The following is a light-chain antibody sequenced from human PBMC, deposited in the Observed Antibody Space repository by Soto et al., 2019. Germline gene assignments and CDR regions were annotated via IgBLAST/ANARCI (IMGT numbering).Light chain of an antibody. Sequence: IVLTQSPGTLSLSPGERATLSCRASQSVTTQLAWYQQKPGQAPRLIIHGASSRATGVPDRITGSGSGTDFTLSISRLEPEDFAVYYCQQRSNWPLTFGGGTKVEIK. V-gene: IGKV3D-20*02. CDR1: QSVTTQ. CDR2: GAS. J-gene: IGKJ4*01. CDR3: QQRSNWPLT.